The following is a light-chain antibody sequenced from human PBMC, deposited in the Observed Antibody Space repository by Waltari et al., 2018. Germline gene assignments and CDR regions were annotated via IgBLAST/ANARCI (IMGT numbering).Light chain of an antibody. CDR2: DAS. J-gene: IGKJ3*01. CDR1: QSVSSY. V-gene: IGKV3-11*01. Sequence: EIVLTQSPATLSLSPGERATLSCRASQSVSSYLAWYQQKPGQAPRLLIDDASNRATGIPARFSGSGSGTDFTLTISSLEPEDFAVYYCQECSSRQVTFGPGTKVDIK. CDR3: QECSSRQVT.